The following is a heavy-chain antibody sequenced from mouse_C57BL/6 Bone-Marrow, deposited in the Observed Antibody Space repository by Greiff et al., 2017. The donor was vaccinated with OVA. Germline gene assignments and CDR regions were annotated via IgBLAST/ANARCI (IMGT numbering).Heavy chain of an antibody. J-gene: IGHJ2*01. CDR1: GYTFTSYW. V-gene: IGHV1-69*01. Sequence: QVQLQQPGAELVMPGASVKLSCKASGYTFTSYWMHWVKQRPGQGLEWIGEIDPSDSYTNYNQKFKGKSTLTVDKSSSTACMQLSSLTSEDSAVYYCARGLGYYGGYYFDYWGQGTTLTVSS. CDR2: IDPSDSYT. D-gene: IGHD1-1*02. CDR3: ARGLGYYGGYYFDY.